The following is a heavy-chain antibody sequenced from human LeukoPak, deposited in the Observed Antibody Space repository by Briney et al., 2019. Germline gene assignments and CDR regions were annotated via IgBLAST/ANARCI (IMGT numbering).Heavy chain of an antibody. CDR3: ARLGRSGGKYYFDY. Sequence: SQTLSLTCTVSGDSISSGDYYWSWIRQPAGKGLEWIGRISSSGSTNYNPSLKSRVTISVDTSKNQFSLTLTSVTAADTAVYYCARLGRSGGKYYFDYWGQGTLVTVSS. V-gene: IGHV4-61*02. D-gene: IGHD3-10*01. CDR1: GDSISSGDYY. J-gene: IGHJ4*02. CDR2: ISSSGST.